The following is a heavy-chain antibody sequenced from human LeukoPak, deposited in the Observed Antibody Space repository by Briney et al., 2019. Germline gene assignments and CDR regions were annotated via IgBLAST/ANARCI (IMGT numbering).Heavy chain of an antibody. CDR3: AKHIYGVVSIQQ. CDR1: GFTFSSYA. Sequence: GGSLRLSCAASGFTFSSYAMSWVRQAPGKGLEWVGRIRGKTDGGTTDYAVSVQGRFTISRDDSKNTLYLQMSSLKTEDTAVYYCAKHIYGVVSIQQWGQGTLVTVSS. CDR2: IRGKTDGGTT. J-gene: IGHJ1*01. D-gene: IGHD3-3*01. V-gene: IGHV3-15*01.